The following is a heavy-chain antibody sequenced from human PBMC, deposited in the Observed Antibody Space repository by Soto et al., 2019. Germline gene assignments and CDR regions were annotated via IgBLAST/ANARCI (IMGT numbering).Heavy chain of an antibody. CDR3: TRETVAGITGLDY. V-gene: IGHV3-23*01. CDR2: ISVSDAFI. J-gene: IGHJ4*02. D-gene: IGHD1-20*01. CDR1: GFNVGAFA. Sequence: PGGSLRLSCAASGFNVGAFAVNWVRQAPGKGLEWVSGISVSDAFIYYADSVRGRFSISRDASENILYLQTNSLRVDDTALYYCTRETVAGITGLDYWGPGTLVTVSS.